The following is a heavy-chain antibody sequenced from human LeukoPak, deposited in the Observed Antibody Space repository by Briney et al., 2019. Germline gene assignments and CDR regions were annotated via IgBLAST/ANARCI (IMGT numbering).Heavy chain of an antibody. CDR1: GFTFSSYG. Sequence: GGSLRLSCAASGFTFSSYGMHWVRQAPGKGLEWVAFIRYDGSNKYYADSVKGRFTISRDNSKNTLYLQMNSLRAEDTAAYYCAKDYSSSWYFSDYWGQGTLVTVSS. J-gene: IGHJ4*02. V-gene: IGHV3-30*02. D-gene: IGHD6-13*01. CDR3: AKDYSSSWYFSDY. CDR2: IRYDGSNK.